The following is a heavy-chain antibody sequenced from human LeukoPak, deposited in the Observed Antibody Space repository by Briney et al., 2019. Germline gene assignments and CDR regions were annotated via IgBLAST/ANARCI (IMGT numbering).Heavy chain of an antibody. CDR1: GFTFSSYG. CDR3: AKDPDYYDSSGYYGLGAFDI. D-gene: IGHD3-22*01. J-gene: IGHJ3*02. Sequence: GGSLRLSCAASGFTFSSYGMHWVRQAPGKGLEWVAFIRYDGSNKYYADSVKGRFTISRDNSKNTLYLQMYSLRAEDTAVYYCAKDPDYYDSSGYYGLGAFDIWGQGTMVTVSS. CDR2: IRYDGSNK. V-gene: IGHV3-30*02.